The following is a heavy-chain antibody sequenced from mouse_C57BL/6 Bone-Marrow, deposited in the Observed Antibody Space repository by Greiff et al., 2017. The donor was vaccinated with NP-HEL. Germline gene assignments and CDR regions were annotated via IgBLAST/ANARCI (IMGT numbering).Heavy chain of an antibody. Sequence: QVQLKQSGAELVRPGASVTLSCKASGYTFTDYEMHWVKQTPVHGLEWIGAIDPETGGTAYNQKFKGKAILTADKSSSTAYMELRSLTSEDSAVYYCTIYYSNYEDYAMDYWGQGTSVTVSS. CDR1: GYTFTDYE. V-gene: IGHV1-15*01. CDR2: IDPETGGT. CDR3: TIYYSNYEDYAMDY. J-gene: IGHJ4*01. D-gene: IGHD2-5*01.